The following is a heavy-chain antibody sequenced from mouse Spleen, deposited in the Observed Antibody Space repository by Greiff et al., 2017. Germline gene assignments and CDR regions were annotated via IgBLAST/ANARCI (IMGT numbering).Heavy chain of an antibody. CDR2: ISSGGGNT. J-gene: IGHJ3*01. Sequence: EVKLQESGGGLVKLGGSLKLSCAASGFTFSSYAMSWVRQTPEKRLEWVATISSGGGNTYYPDSVKGRFTISRDNAKNTLYLQMSSLKSEDTAMYYCARHRYDGEAWFAYWGQGTLVTVSA. CDR3: ARHRYDGEAWFAY. CDR1: GFTFSSYA. D-gene: IGHD2-14*01. V-gene: IGHV5-9*04.